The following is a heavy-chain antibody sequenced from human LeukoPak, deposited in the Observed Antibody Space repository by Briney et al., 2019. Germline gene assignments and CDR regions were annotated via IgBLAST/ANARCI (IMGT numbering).Heavy chain of an antibody. V-gene: IGHV1-46*01. D-gene: IGHD1-14*01. CDR2: INPSGGST. J-gene: IGHJ4*02. Sequence: ASVKVSCKASGYSFTSYYMQWVRQAPGQGLEWMEIINPSGGSTDYAQKFQGRVTMTRDTATSTVYMELSSLRSEDTAVYYCAKAAPRSNNQLDYWGQGTLVTVSS. CDR3: AKAAPRSNNQLDY. CDR1: GYSFTSYY.